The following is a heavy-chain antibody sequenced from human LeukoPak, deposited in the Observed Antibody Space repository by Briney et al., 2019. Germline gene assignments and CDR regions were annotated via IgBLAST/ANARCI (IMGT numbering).Heavy chain of an antibody. V-gene: IGHV4-59*01. CDR3: ARDDSNYYDSSGFDY. Sequence: SETLSLTCTVSGGSISNYYWSWIRQPPGEGLEWIGYIYYSGSTNYNPSLKSRVTISVDMSKNQFSLKLTSVTAADTAVYYCARDDSNYYDSSGFDYWGQGTLVTVSS. CDR2: IYYSGST. CDR1: GGSISNYY. J-gene: IGHJ4*02. D-gene: IGHD3-22*01.